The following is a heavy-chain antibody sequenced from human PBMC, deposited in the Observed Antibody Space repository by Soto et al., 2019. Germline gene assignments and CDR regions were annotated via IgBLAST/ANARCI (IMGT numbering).Heavy chain of an antibody. CDR1: GFSFRDYD. J-gene: IGHJ6*02. V-gene: IGHV3-13*05. D-gene: IGHD1-26*01. Sequence: GGSLRLSCAASGFSFRDYDMHWVRQRTGKGLEWVSGLGAADDPYYIASVKGRFSVSRDNAQNSLYLQMNNLRVDDTAVYFCARAYLGRLPRRADYYYAMDVLGRGPTVTVSS. CDR2: LGAADDP. CDR3: ARAYLGRLPRRADYYYAMDV.